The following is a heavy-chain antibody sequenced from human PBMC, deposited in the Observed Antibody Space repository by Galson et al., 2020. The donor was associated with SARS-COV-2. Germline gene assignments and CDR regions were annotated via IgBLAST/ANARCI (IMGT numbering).Heavy chain of an antibody. CDR1: GFSLTTTGEG. CDR3: AHTLRGFTIGWYYFDY. CDR2: IYWNDDK. V-gene: IGHV2-5*01. Sequence: SGPTLVKPTQTLTLTCTFSGFSLTTTGEGVGWIRQPPGKALEWLVAIYWNDDKRYNPSLKSRLTITKDTSKNQVFLTMTNMDPVDTSTYFCAHTLRGFTIGWYYFDYWGLGTLVTVSS. J-gene: IGHJ4*02. D-gene: IGHD6-19*01.